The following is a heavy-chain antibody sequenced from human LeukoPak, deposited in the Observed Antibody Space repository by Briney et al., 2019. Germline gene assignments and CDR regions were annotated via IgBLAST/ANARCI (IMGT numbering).Heavy chain of an antibody. CDR1: GGTFSSYA. CDR2: IIPIFGTA. CDR3: ATNYGGNRGGFDY. D-gene: IGHD4-23*01. V-gene: IGHV1-69*13. Sequence: GASVKVSCKASGGTFSSYAISWVGQAPGQGLEWMGGIIPIFGTANYAQKFQGRVTITADESTSTAYMELSSLRSEDTAVYYCATNYGGNRGGFDYWGQGTLVTVSS. J-gene: IGHJ4*02.